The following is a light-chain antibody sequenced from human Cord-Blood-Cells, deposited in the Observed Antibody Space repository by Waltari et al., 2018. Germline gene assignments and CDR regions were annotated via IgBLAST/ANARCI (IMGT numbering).Light chain of an antibody. CDR2: EVS. CDR1: SSDVGGYNY. V-gene: IGLV2-8*01. Sequence: QSALTQPPYASGSPGQSVTISCTGTSSDVGGYNYVSWYQQHPGKAPKLMIYEVSKRPSGVPDRFSGSKPGNTASLTVSGLQAEDEADYYCSSYAGSNNYVFGTGTKVTVL. J-gene: IGLJ1*01. CDR3: SSYAGSNNYV.